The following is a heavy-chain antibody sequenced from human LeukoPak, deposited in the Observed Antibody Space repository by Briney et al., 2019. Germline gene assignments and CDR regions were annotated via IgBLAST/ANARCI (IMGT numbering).Heavy chain of an antibody. D-gene: IGHD5-18*01. CDR2: INPNSGGT. CDR3: ARPIRIQEGAFDI. Sequence: GASVKVSCKASGYTFTGYYMHWVRQAPGQGLEWMGWINPNSGGTNYAQKFQGRVTMTRDTSISTAYMELSRLRSDDTAVYYCARPIRIQEGAFDIWGQGTMVTVSS. CDR1: GYTFTGYY. J-gene: IGHJ3*02. V-gene: IGHV1-2*02.